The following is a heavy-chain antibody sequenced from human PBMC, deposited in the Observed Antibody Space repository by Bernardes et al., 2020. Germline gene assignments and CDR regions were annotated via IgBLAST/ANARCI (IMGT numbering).Heavy chain of an antibody. D-gene: IGHD4-17*01. V-gene: IGHV1-18*01. Sequence: ASVKVSCKASGYTFTSYGISWVRQAPGQGLEWMGWISAYNGNTNYAQKLQGRVTMTTDTSTSTAYMELRSLRSDDTAVYYCARESPEFYGNYYYGMDVWGKGTTVTVSS. CDR2: ISAYNGNT. CDR1: GYTFTSYG. CDR3: ARESPEFYGNYYYGMDV. J-gene: IGHJ6*04.